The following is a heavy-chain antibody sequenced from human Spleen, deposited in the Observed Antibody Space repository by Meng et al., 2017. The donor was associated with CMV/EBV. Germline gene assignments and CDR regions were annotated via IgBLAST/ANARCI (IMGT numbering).Heavy chain of an antibody. CDR2: LYPRGST. CDR1: CGFFSCSH. D-gene: IGHD1-14*01. Sequence: VQPQDSVTGFGPPSVTLTLTRTFSCGFFSCSHCSCVRGAAGKGLAWIGRLYPRGSTNYNPSLKSRATMSVDPTKNQFSLKLRVVTTTDTAVYDCATTLYTVRESAASGWFDPWGQGTLVTVSS. CDR3: ATTLYTVRESAASGWFDP. V-gene: IGHV4-4*07. J-gene: IGHJ5*02.